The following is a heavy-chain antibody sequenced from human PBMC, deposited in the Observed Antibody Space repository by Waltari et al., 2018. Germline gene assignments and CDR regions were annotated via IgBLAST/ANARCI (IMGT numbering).Heavy chain of an antibody. CDR2: IWYDGSNK. CDR1: GFTFSSYG. J-gene: IGHJ4*02. D-gene: IGHD6-13*01. CDR3: ARDADNIAAAGPGGY. V-gene: IGHV3-33*01. Sequence: QVQLVESGGGVVQPGRSLRLSCAASGFTFSSYGMHWVRQAQGKGLEWVAVIWYDGSNKYYADSVKGRFTISRDNSKNTLYLQMNSLRAEDTAVYYCARDADNIAAAGPGGYWGQGTLVTVSS.